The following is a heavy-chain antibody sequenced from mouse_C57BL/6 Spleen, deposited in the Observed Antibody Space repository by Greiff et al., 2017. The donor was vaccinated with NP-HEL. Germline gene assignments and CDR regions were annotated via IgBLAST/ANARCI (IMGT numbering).Heavy chain of an antibody. CDR2: ISYDGSN. Sequence: DVQLQESGPGLVKPSQSLSLTCSVTGYSITSGYYWNWIRQFPGNKLEWMGYISYDGSNNYNPSLKNRISITRDTSKNQFFLKLNSVTTEDTATYYCARFVYDGYYHFDYWGQGTTLTVSS. D-gene: IGHD2-3*01. CDR3: ARFVYDGYYHFDY. V-gene: IGHV3-6*01. CDR1: GYSITSGYY. J-gene: IGHJ2*01.